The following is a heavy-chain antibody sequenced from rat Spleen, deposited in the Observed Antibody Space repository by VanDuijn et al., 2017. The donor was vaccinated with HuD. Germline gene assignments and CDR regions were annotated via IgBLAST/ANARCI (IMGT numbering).Heavy chain of an antibody. Sequence: EVQLVESDGGLVQPGRSLKLSCAASGFTFSSYWMYWIRQAPGKGLEWVSSINTDGGSTYYPDSVKGRFTISRDNAKSTLYLQMDSLRSEDTASYYCVRHGYTRYYFDYWGQGVMVTVSS. CDR2: INTDGGST. D-gene: IGHD1-9*01. V-gene: IGHV5-58*01. CDR3: VRHGYTRYYFDY. J-gene: IGHJ2*01. CDR1: GFTFSSYW.